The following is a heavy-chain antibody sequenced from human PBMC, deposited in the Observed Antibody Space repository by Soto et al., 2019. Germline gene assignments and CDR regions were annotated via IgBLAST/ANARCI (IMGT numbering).Heavy chain of an antibody. Sequence: QVRLVQSGAEVKKPGASVKVSCKASEYSFTNYDINWVRQATGQGLEWMGWMNPTSGDTGYAQKFQGRLTMTRNTTISTAYMELSSLTSEDTAVYYCARGRDYYDSIGYCDAFDIWGQGTMVIVSS. CDR1: EYSFTNYD. J-gene: IGHJ3*02. CDR3: ARGRDYYDSIGYCDAFDI. D-gene: IGHD3-22*01. CDR2: MNPTSGDT. V-gene: IGHV1-8*01.